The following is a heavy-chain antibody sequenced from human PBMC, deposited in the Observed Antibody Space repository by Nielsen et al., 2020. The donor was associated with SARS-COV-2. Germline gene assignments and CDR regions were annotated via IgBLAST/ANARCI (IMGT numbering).Heavy chain of an antibody. CDR2: VSASGGST. CDR1: GFTFNIYA. Sequence: GGSLRLSCAASGFTFNIYAMPWVRRAPGRGLQWVTGVSASGGSTYYTDSVKGRFSISRDNSKNTLFLQMHSLRAEDTAVYYCARDSGSGYDPNDYWGQGTLVTVSS. V-gene: IGHV3-23*01. CDR3: ARDSGSGYDPNDY. D-gene: IGHD5-12*01. J-gene: IGHJ4*02.